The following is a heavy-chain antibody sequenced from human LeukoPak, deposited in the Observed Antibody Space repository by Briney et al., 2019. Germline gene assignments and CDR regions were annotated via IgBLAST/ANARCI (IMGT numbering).Heavy chain of an antibody. J-gene: IGHJ3*02. D-gene: IGHD2-15*01. CDR1: GFTFSSYS. CDR2: ISSSSSYI. V-gene: IGHV3-21*01. Sequence: PGGCLRLSCAASGFTFSSYSMNWVRQAPGKGLEWVSSISSSSSYIYYADSVKGRFTISRDNAKNSLYLQMNSLRAEDTAVYYCAREHAVVVAATQMDAFDIWGQGTMVTVSS. CDR3: AREHAVVVAATQMDAFDI.